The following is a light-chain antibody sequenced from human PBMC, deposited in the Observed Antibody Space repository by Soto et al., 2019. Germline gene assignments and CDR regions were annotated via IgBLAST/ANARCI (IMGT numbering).Light chain of an antibody. V-gene: IGKV1-39*01. Sequence: DIQMTQSPSSLSASVGDRVTITCRASQSISNYLNWYQQKPGKAPNLLIYAASTLQSGVPSRFSGSGSGTDFTLTISSLQPEEFATYYCQQSYSTSITFGQGTRLEIK. J-gene: IGKJ5*01. CDR3: QQSYSTSIT. CDR2: AAS. CDR1: QSISNY.